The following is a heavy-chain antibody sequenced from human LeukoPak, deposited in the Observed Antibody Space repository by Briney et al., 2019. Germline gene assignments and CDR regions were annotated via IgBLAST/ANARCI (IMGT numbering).Heavy chain of an antibody. CDR1: GYSISSGYY. D-gene: IGHD3-3*01. V-gene: IGHV4-38-2*02. Sequence: SETLSLTCTVSGYSISSGYYWGWIRPPPGKGLEWIGSIYHSGSTYYNPSLKSRVTISVDTSKNQFSLKLSSVTAADTAVYYCARDGSVLRFLEWLGYAFDIWGQGTMVTVSS. J-gene: IGHJ3*02. CDR2: IYHSGST. CDR3: ARDGSVLRFLEWLGYAFDI.